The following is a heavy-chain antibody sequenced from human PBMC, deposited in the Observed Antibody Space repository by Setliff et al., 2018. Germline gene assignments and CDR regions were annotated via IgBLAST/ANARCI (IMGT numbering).Heavy chain of an antibody. CDR3: VKGHDWQGPGYFAS. Sequence: GGSLRHSCAASGFTFTDYTMDWVRQAPGKGLDWISSVSTSGSYIYYADSVKGRFTISRDLSMDTVFLQMDSLRAEDTAVYYCVKGHDWQGPGYFASWGQGALVTVSS. D-gene: IGHD5-12*01. V-gene: IGHV3-21*04. J-gene: IGHJ4*02. CDR2: VSTSGSYI. CDR1: GFTFTDYT.